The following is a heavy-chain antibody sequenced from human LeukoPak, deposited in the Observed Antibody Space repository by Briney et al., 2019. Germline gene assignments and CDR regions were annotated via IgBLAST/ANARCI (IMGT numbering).Heavy chain of an antibody. Sequence: SETLSLTCAVYGGSFSGYYWSWIRQPPGKGLEWIGEINHSGSTNYNPSLKSRVTMSVDTSKNQFSLKLSSVTAADTAVYYCARVGRSVEFDYWGQGTLVTVSS. D-gene: IGHD3-3*01. CDR1: GGSFSGYY. V-gene: IGHV4-34*01. J-gene: IGHJ4*02. CDR3: ARVGRSVEFDY. CDR2: INHSGST.